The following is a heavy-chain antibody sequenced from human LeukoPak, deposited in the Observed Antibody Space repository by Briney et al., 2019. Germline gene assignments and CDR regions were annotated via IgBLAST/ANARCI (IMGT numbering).Heavy chain of an antibody. Sequence: GGSLRLSCAASGFTFNDYYMSWIRQAPGKGLEWVSYISSSGSTIYYADSVKGRFTISRDNAKNSLYLQMNSLRAEDTAVYYCARDPPTGDYFDYWGQGTLVTVSS. CDR1: GFTFNDYY. CDR2: ISSSGSTI. D-gene: IGHD1-14*01. J-gene: IGHJ4*02. V-gene: IGHV3-11*01. CDR3: ARDPPTGDYFDY.